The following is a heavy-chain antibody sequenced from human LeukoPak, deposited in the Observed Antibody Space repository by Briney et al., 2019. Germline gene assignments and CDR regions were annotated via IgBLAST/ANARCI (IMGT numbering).Heavy chain of an antibody. Sequence: PGGSLRLSCAASGFIFSTCAMSWVRQAPGKGLEWVSAISGSGGTTYYADSVKGRFTISRDNSKNTLYLQMNSLRAEDTAVYYCAKDRFSSGWFDGSDIWGQGTMVTVSS. CDR3: AKDRFSSGWFDGSDI. CDR1: GFIFSTCA. D-gene: IGHD6-13*01. V-gene: IGHV3-23*01. J-gene: IGHJ3*02. CDR2: ISGSGGTT.